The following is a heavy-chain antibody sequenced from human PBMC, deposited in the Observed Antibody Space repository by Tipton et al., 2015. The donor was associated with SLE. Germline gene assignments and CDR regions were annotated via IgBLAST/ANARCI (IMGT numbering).Heavy chain of an antibody. CDR1: GFTFHNYW. D-gene: IGHD6-19*01. Sequence: VQLVQSGGGLVQSGGSLRLSCAASGFTFHNYWMHWVRQAPGKGLVGVSRLSTDGSVTTYADSVKGRLTISRDNAKNTLYLQMRSLRVEDTGIYYCARAPTISVAGTTDPFGMDVWGPGTRVTVSS. CDR3: ARAPTISVAGTTDPFGMDV. J-gene: IGHJ6*02. CDR2: LSTDGSVT. V-gene: IGHV3-74*02.